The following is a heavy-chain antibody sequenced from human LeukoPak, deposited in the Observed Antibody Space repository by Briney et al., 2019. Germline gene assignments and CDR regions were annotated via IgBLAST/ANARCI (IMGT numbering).Heavy chain of an antibody. CDR3: ARDRVTMVRGDSGWFDP. CDR2: IYYSGST. J-gene: IGHJ5*02. CDR1: GGSISSHY. D-gene: IGHD3-10*01. Sequence: SETLSLTCTVSGGSISSHYWSWIRQPPGKGLEWIGYIYYSGSTNYNPSLKSRVTISVDTSKNQFSLKLSSVTAADTAVYYCARDRVTMVRGDSGWFDPWGQGTLVTVSS. V-gene: IGHV4-59*11.